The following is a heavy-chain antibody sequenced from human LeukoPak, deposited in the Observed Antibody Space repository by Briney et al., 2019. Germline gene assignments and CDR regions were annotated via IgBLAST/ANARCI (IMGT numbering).Heavy chain of an antibody. CDR1: GSRFSTYW. Sequence: GAPLKISFQVSGSRFSTYWIGWGRPIPGKGLWWMGMIYPVDSDNRYSPSSQGQITFSADKSISTAYLQWSGLEASDTGMDYGVRQERLLGFDFWGQGTLVTVSS. V-gene: IGHV5-51*01. CDR3: VRQERLLGFDF. CDR2: IYPVDSDN. D-gene: IGHD6-19*01. J-gene: IGHJ4*02.